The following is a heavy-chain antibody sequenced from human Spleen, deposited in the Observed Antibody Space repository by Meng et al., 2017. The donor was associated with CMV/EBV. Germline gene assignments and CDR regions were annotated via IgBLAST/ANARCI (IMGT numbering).Heavy chain of an antibody. CDR2: IYYDGNT. J-gene: IGHJ4*02. CDR1: GGSIRNSYYY. Sequence: GSLRLSCTVSGGSIRNSYYYWGWIRQPPGKGLEWIGNIYYDGNTYYNPSLKSRLIIAVDTSKNQFSLQLSSVTAADTAVYYCARGRLPYYWGQGTLVTVSS. D-gene: IGHD5-18*01. V-gene: IGHV4-39*01. CDR3: ARGRLPYY.